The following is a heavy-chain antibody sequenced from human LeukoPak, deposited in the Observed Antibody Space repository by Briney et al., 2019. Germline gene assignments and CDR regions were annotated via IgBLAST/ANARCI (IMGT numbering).Heavy chain of an antibody. CDR1: GYSFTSNW. CDR2: IYPGDSDT. D-gene: IGHD5-12*01. J-gene: IGHJ4*02. Sequence: GESLKISCKGSGYSFTSNWIGRVREMPGKGVEWMGIIYPGDSDTRYSPSFQGQVTISADKSISTAYLQWSSLKASDTAMYYCARQGIVAILDYWGQGTLVTVSS. V-gene: IGHV5-51*01. CDR3: ARQGIVAILDY.